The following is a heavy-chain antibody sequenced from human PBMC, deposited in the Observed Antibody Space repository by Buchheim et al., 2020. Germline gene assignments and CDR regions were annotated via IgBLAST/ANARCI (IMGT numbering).Heavy chain of an antibody. J-gene: IGHJ6*02. CDR3: ARDPRGVTIFGVVYYYGMDV. D-gene: IGHD3-3*01. CDR1: GGSISSSSYY. CDR2: IYYSGST. V-gene: IGHV4-39*07. Sequence: QLQLQESGPGLVKPSETLSLTCTVSGGSISSSSYYWGWIRQPPGKGLEWIGSIYYSGSTYYNPSLKSRVTISVDTSKNQFSLKLSSVTAADTAVYYCARDPRGVTIFGVVYYYGMDVWGQGTT.